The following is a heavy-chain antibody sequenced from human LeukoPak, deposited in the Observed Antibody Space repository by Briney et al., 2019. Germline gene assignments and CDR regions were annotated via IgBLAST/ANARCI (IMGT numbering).Heavy chain of an antibody. CDR3: ASEGNDYFDY. V-gene: IGHV3-48*03. CDR1: GFTFSSYE. Sequence: GGSLRLSCAASGFTFSSYEMNWVRQAPGKGLEWVSYISSSGSTIYYADSVKGRFTISRDNAKNSLYLQMNSLRAEDTAVYYCASEGNDYFDYWGQGTLVTVSS. CDR2: ISSSGSTI. D-gene: IGHD2-8*01. J-gene: IGHJ4*02.